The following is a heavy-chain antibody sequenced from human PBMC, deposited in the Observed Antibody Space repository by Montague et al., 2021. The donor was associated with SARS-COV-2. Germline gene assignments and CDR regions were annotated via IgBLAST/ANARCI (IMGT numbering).Heavy chain of an antibody. D-gene: IGHD3-10*01. J-gene: IGHJ4*02. Sequence: SLRLSCAASGFTFSSYAMHWVRQAPGKGLEWVAVISYDGSNKYYADSVKGRFTISRDNSKNTLYLQMNSLRAEDTAVYYCSGGLLWFGELRYWGQGTLVTVSS. CDR3: SGGLLWFGELRY. CDR2: ISYDGSNK. CDR1: GFTFSSYA. V-gene: IGHV3-30*04.